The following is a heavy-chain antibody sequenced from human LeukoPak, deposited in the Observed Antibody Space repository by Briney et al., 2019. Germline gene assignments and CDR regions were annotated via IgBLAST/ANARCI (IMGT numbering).Heavy chain of an antibody. CDR1: GGSISSYY. D-gene: IGHD6-13*01. V-gene: IGHV4-4*07. Sequence: SETLSLTCTVSGGSISSYYWSWIRQPAGKGLEWIGRIYTSGSTNYNPSLKSRVTMSVDTSKNQFSLKLSSVTAADTAVYYCARSKGIAAAGSYYYYGMDVWGQGTTVTVSS. CDR3: ARSKGIAAAGSYYYYGMDV. J-gene: IGHJ6*02. CDR2: IYTSGST.